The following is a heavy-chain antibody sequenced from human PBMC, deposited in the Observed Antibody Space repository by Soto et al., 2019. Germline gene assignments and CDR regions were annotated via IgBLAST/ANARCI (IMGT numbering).Heavy chain of an antibody. CDR1: GFTFSSYS. J-gene: IGHJ4*02. D-gene: IGHD2-15*01. CDR2: ISSSSSTI. V-gene: IGHV3-48*01. CDR3: ARDGYCSGGSCYDY. Sequence: EVQLVESGGGLVQPGGSLRLSCAASGFTFSSYSMNWVRQAPGKGLEWVSYISSSSSTIYYADSVKGRFTISRDNAKNSLYLPMNSLRAEDTAVYYCARDGYCSGGSCYDYWGQGTLVTVSS.